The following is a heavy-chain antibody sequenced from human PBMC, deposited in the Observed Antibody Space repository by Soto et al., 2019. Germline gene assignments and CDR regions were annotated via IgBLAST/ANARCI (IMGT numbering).Heavy chain of an antibody. CDR3: ARDPSGSSKFDY. CDR2: IYYSGST. V-gene: IGHV4-30-4*01. Sequence: SETLSLTCTVSGGSISSGVYYWSWIRQPPGKGLEWIGYIYYSGSTYYNPSLKSRVTISVDTSKNQFSLKLSSVTAADTAVYYCARDPSGSSKFDYWGQGTLVTVPQ. CDR1: GGSISSGVYY. J-gene: IGHJ4*02. D-gene: IGHD1-26*01.